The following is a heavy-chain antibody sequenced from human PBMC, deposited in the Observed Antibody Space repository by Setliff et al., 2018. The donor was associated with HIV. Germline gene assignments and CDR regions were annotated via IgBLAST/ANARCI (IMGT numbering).Heavy chain of an antibody. J-gene: IGHJ4*02. CDR2: THHSGST. CDR1: ASSISSDYC. Sequence: SETLSLTCSVSASSISSDYCWGWIRQPPGKGLEWIGSTHHSGSTYYNPSLNSRVTISVDTSKNHFSLKLRSVTAADTAVYYCARHLLRGYIYIVFDYWGQGTLVTVSS. V-gene: IGHV4-38-2*02. CDR3: ARHLLRGYIYIVFDY. D-gene: IGHD5-18*01.